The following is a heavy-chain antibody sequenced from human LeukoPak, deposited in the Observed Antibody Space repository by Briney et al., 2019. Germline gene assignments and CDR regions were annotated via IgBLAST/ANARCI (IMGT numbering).Heavy chain of an antibody. CDR2: IIPIFGTA. V-gene: IGHV1-69*13. Sequence: SVKVSCKASGGTFSSYAISWVRQAPGQGLEWMGGIIPIFGTANYAQKFQGRVTITADESTSTAYMELSSLRSEDTAVYYCAGALRFLEWLSYFDYWGQGTLVTVSS. J-gene: IGHJ4*02. D-gene: IGHD3-3*01. CDR1: GGTFSSYA. CDR3: AGALRFLEWLSYFDY.